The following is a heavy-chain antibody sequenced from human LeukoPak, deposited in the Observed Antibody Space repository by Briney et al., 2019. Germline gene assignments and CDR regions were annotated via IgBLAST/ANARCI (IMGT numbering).Heavy chain of an antibody. CDR3: ARGGQGAVDY. J-gene: IGHJ4*02. CDR2: VNTDGSAT. D-gene: IGHD3-16*01. CDR1: GFTFSSNW. Sequence: QPGGSLRLSCAASGFTFSSNWMHWVRHAPGKGLVWVSYVNTDGSATTYADSVKGRFTISRDNAKNTLYLQMNSLRAEDTAVYYCARGGQGAVDYWGQGTLVTVSS. V-gene: IGHV3-74*01.